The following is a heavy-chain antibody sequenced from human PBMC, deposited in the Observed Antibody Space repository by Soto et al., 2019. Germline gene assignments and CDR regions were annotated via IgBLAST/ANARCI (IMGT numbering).Heavy chain of an antibody. V-gene: IGHV3-30-3*01. CDR2: ISYDGSNK. J-gene: IGHJ5*02. CDR3: ARGTSSSSWYAPGWFDP. Sequence: GGSLRLSCAASGFTFSSYAMHWVRQAPGKGLEWVAVISYDGSNKYYADSVKGRFTISRDNSKNTLYLQMNSLRAEDTAVYYCARGTSSSSWYAPGWFDPWGQGTLVTVSS. D-gene: IGHD6-13*01. CDR1: GFTFSSYA.